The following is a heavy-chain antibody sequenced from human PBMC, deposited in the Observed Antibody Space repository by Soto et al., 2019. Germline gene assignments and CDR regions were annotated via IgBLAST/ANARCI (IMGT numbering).Heavy chain of an antibody. V-gene: IGHV1-2*04. J-gene: IGHJ6*02. CDR3: ARDASSAVLATGQYYGMDV. CDR2: INPNSGGT. Sequence: PEASVKVSCKASGYTFTGYYMHWVRQAPGQGLEWMGWINPNSGGTNYAQKFQGWVTMTRDTSISTAYMELSGLRSDDTAVYYCARDASSAVLATGQYYGMDVWGQGTTVTVSS. D-gene: IGHD4-4*01. CDR1: GYTFTGYY.